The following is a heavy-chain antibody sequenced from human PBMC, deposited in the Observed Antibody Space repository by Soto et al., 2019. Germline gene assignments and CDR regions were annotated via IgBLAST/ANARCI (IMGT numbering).Heavy chain of an antibody. Sequence: GGSLRLSCAASGFTFSSYAMSWVRQAPGKGLEWVSDISGSGGNTYYADSVKGRFTISRDNSKNTLSLYLQMNSLRAEDTAVYYCAREETAWPLAYGLDVWGQGTTVTVSS. J-gene: IGHJ6*02. D-gene: IGHD2-21*02. V-gene: IGHV3-23*01. CDR2: ISGSGGNT. CDR1: GFTFSSYA. CDR3: AREETAWPLAYGLDV.